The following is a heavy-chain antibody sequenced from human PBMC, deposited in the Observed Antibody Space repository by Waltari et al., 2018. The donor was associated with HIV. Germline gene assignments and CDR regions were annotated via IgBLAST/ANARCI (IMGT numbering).Heavy chain of an antibody. V-gene: IGHV3-21*01. J-gene: IGHJ6*02. CDR2: ISSSSSYI. CDR3: ANSGGIGPYGMDV. CDR1: GLSLSSYC. Sequence: EVQLVESGGGLVKPGGSLRRSCEDSGLSLSSYCMNGFRQAPGKGLELVSSISSSSSYIYYADSVKGRFTISRDNAKNSLYLQMNSLRVEDTAVYYCANSGGIGPYGMDVWGQGTTVTVSS. D-gene: IGHD6-13*01.